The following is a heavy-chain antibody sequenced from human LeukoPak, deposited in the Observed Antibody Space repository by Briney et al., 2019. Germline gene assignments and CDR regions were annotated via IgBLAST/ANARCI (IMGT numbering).Heavy chain of an antibody. CDR1: GGSFSGYY. V-gene: IGHV4-34*01. Sequence: SETLSLTCAVYGGSFSGYYWSWIRQPPGKGLEWIGEINHSGSTNYNPSLKSRVTISVDTSKNQFSLKLSSVTSAGTAVYYCARDQGYVVPFDYWGQGTLVTVSS. D-gene: IGHD2-8*01. J-gene: IGHJ4*02. CDR2: INHSGST. CDR3: ARDQGYVVPFDY.